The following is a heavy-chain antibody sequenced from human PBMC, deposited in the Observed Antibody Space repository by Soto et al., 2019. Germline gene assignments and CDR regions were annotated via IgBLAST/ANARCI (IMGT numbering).Heavy chain of an antibody. Sequence: GGSLRLSCAAAGCAFSTYAMTWVRQAPGNGLGWVSVISGSGGSSYYAASVMGRFTISRDNSKNTLFLQMNGLRADDPAVYYCAKVTKSAAAGRYEYYKYGIDIWRKGTTFTTSS. CDR2: ISGSGGSS. J-gene: IGHJ6*04. CDR3: AKVTKSAAAGRYEYYKYGIDI. CDR1: GCAFSTYA. D-gene: IGHD6-13*01. V-gene: IGHV3-23*01.